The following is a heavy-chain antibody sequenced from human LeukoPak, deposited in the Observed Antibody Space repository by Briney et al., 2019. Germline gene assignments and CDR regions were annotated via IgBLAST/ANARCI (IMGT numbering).Heavy chain of an antibody. CDR3: AKSDLSGYYYYFDY. Sequence: SGGSLRLSCAASGFTFSSYAMSWVRQAAGQGLAWVSAISGSGGSTYYADSVKGRFTISRDNSKNTLYLQMNSLRAEDTAVYYCAKSDLSGYYYYFDYWGQGTLVTVSS. J-gene: IGHJ4*02. CDR1: GFTFSSYA. D-gene: IGHD3-22*01. V-gene: IGHV3-23*01. CDR2: ISGSGGST.